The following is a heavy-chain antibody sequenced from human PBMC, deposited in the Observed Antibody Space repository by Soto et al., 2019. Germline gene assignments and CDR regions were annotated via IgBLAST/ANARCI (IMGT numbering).Heavy chain of an antibody. V-gene: IGHV3-30-3*01. CDR1: GFTFSSYA. D-gene: IGHD6-19*01. J-gene: IGHJ4*02. Sequence: ESGGGVVQPGRSLRLSCAASGFTFSSYAMHWVRQAPGKGLEWVAVISYDGSNKFYADSVKGRFTISRDNSKNTLYLQMNSLRAEDTAVYYCARDTPNSSGYYWGQGTLVTVSS. CDR3: ARDTPNSSGYY. CDR2: ISYDGSNK.